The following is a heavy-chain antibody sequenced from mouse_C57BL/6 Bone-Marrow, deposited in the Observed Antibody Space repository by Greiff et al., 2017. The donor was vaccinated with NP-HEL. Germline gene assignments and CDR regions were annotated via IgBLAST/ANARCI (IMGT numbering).Heavy chain of an antibody. V-gene: IGHV1-87*01. Sequence: VQLQQSGAELVRPGTSVKLSCKASGYTFTSYWMQWVKQRPGQGLEWIGAIYPGNGDTSYNQKFKGKATLTADKSSSTAYMQLSSLTSEDSAVYYCAWSNWFAYWGQGTLVTVSA. CDR2: IYPGNGDT. CDR1: GYTFTSYW. CDR3: AWSNWFAY. J-gene: IGHJ3*01.